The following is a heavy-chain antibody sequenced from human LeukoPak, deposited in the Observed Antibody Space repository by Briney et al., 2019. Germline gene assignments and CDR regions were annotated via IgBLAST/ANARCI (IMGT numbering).Heavy chain of an antibody. CDR2: IYSDGST. J-gene: IGHJ4*02. CDR1: GFTFSNYA. Sequence: GGSLRLSCAASGFTFSNYAMSWVRQAPGKGLEWVSVIYSDGSTFYADSVKGRFTISRDSSKNTLYLQMNSLRAEDTAVYYCAREPQVSYWGRGALVTVSS. CDR3: AREPQVSY. D-gene: IGHD6-6*01. V-gene: IGHV3-53*01.